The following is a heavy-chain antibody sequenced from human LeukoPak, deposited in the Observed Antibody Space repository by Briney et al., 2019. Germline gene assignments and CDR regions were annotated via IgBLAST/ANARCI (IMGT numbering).Heavy chain of an antibody. CDR3: AELGITMIGGV. J-gene: IGHJ6*04. D-gene: IGHD3-10*02. Sequence: GGSLRLSCAASGFTFSSDEMNWVRQAPGKGLEWVSYISSSGSTIYYADSVKGRFTISRENAKNSLYLQINSLRAEDTAVYYCAELGITMIGGVWGKGTTVTISS. CDR2: ISSSGSTI. V-gene: IGHV3-48*03. CDR1: GFTFSSDE.